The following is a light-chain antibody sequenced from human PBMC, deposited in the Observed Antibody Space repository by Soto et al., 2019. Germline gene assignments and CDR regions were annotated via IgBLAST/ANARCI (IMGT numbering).Light chain of an antibody. J-gene: IGKJ3*01. Sequence: ESVLTQSPGTLSLSPGERATLSCRASQSVSSSYLAWYQQKPGQAPRLLIYGASSRATGIPDRFSGSGSRTDFTLTISRLEPEDFAVYYCQQYGSSSFTFGPGTKVDIK. CDR3: QQYGSSSFT. CDR2: GAS. V-gene: IGKV3-20*01. CDR1: QSVSSSY.